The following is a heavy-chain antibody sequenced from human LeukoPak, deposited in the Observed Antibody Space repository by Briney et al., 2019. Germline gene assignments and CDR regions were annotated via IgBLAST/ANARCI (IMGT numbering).Heavy chain of an antibody. CDR1: GGSISSYY. J-gene: IGHJ1*01. CDR2: IYDSGST. Sequence: SETLSLTCTVSGGSISSYYWSWIRQPPGKGLEWIGYIYDSGSTNYNPSLKSRVTISVDTSKNQFSLKLGSVTAADTAVYYCASASGGWEYFHHWGQGTLVTVSS. D-gene: IGHD2-15*01. CDR3: ASASGGWEYFHH. V-gene: IGHV4-59*01.